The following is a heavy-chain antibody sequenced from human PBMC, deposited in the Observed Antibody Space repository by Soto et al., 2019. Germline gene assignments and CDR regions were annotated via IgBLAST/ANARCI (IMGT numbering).Heavy chain of an antibody. CDR1: GFTFRRCA. Sequence: PGGSPSLSSAASGFTFRRCAMSWVRPAPGKGMEWVSANSGSGGSTYYADSVKGRFTISRDNSKNTLYLQMNSLRAEDTAVYDCAKYLWFYGHWVVGDYWGQGSLV. D-gene: IGHD2-15*01. V-gene: IGHV3-23*01. CDR2: NSGSGGST. J-gene: IGHJ4*02. CDR3: AKYLWFYGHWVVGDY.